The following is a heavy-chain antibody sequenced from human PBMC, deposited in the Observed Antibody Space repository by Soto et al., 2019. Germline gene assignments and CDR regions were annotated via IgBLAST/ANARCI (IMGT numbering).Heavy chain of an antibody. D-gene: IGHD3-3*02. CDR3: ARDSTAFLFAY. CDR2: IYYSGRT. CDR1: GDTVSSGSFY. V-gene: IGHV4-61*01. Sequence: PSETLYLTCTVSGDTVSSGSFYWSWIRQPPGKGLEWIGYIYYSGRTSYNPSLKSRVTISVDTSKNQFALKLSSVTTADTAIYYCARDSTAFLFAYWGQGAQVTVSS. J-gene: IGHJ4*02.